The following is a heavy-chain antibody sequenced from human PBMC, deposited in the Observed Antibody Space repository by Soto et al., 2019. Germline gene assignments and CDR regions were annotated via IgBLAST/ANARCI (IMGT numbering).Heavy chain of an antibody. J-gene: IGHJ4*02. D-gene: IGHD6-19*01. V-gene: IGHV1-58*02. Sequence: GASVKVSCKASGYTFTGYYIHWVRQAPGQRLEWIGWIVVGSGNTNYAQKFQERVTITRDMSTSTAYMELSSLRSEDTAVYYCAAGSPRAGSGRYWGQGTLVTVSS. CDR2: IVVGSGNT. CDR3: AAGSPRAGSGRY. CDR1: GYTFTGYY.